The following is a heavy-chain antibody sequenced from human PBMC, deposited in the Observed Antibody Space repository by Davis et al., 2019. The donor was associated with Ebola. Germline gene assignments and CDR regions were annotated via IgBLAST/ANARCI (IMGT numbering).Heavy chain of an antibody. V-gene: IGHV4-39*01. CDR3: ASLDYHDTSGYGVS. CDR2: FYHSGTT. D-gene: IGHD3-22*01. CDR1: GGSISSRTYY. J-gene: IGHJ5*02. Sequence: SETLSLTCTVSGGSISSRTYYWGWIRQPPGMGLEWIGSFYHSGTTYYNPSLKSRVTISVDTSKDQFSLRLTSVTGADTALYFCASLDYHDTSGYGVSWGRGTRVTVSS.